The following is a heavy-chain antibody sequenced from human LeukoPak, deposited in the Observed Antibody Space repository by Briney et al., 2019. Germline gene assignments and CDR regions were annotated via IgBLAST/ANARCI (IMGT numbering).Heavy chain of an antibody. J-gene: IGHJ5*02. CDR1: GGSISSYY. V-gene: IGHV4-59*12. CDR3: ARDAQGITMVRGATNWFDP. Sequence: ASETLSLTCTVSGGSISSYYWSWIRQPPGKGLEWIGYIYYSGSTNYNPSLKSRVTISVDTSKNQFSLKLSSVTAADTAVYYCARDAQGITMVRGATNWFDPWGQGTLVTVSS. CDR2: IYYSGST. D-gene: IGHD3-10*01.